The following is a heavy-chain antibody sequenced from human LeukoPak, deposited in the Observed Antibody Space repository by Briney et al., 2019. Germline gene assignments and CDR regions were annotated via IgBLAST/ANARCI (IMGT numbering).Heavy chain of an antibody. CDR1: GYTFSGYY. V-gene: IGHV1-2*02. CDR3: ARGGSDAFDI. D-gene: IGHD1-26*01. CDR2: IYPNSGDT. J-gene: IGHJ3*02. Sequence: ASVKVSCKASGYTFSGYYMHWVRQAPGQGLEWMGWIYPNSGDTKYAQKFQGRVTVTRDTSISTAFMEVSRLTSDDTAVYYCARGGSDAFDIWGQGTTVTVSS.